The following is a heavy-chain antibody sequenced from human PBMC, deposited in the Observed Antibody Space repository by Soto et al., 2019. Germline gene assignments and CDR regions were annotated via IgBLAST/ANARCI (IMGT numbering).Heavy chain of an antibody. CDR2: INPATGAA. Sequence: QLHLVQSGAVVKKPGASVTVSCSASGYPVTAYYMHWVRQAPGRGLEWMGGINPATGAAKYTQTFQGRVPMASDTATSTVFMGLSGLTSEDTAVFYWARGGGVGVAGSAAFDMWGQGTLVTVSS. D-gene: IGHD3-3*01. J-gene: IGHJ3*02. V-gene: IGHV1-2*02. CDR1: GYPVTAYY. CDR3: ARGGGVGVAGSAAFDM.